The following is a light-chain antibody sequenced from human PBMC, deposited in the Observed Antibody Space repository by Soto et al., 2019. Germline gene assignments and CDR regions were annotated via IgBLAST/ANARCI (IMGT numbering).Light chain of an antibody. CDR1: QNINSRY. Sequence: EIVLTQSPGTLSLSPGERATLSCRASQNINSRYLAWYQQKPGQAPRLLIYGTSSRATGIPDRFSGSGSGTDVTLPSSRLEPEDFAVYYCQQFGSSPGFTFGPGTKVDIK. CDR3: QQFGSSPGFT. J-gene: IGKJ3*01. CDR2: GTS. V-gene: IGKV3-20*01.